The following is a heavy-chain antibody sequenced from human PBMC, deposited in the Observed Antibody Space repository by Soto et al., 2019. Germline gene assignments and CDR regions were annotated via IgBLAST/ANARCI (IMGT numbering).Heavy chain of an antibody. CDR3: ARNDRPDGDYLYHYYGMDV. Sequence: QVQLVQSGAEVKKPGASVKVSCKASGYTFSGYYMHWVRQAPGQGLEWMGWINPNSGATNYAQKFQGRVTMTRDTSISTAYMELRSLTSDDTAVYYCARNDRPDGDYLYHYYGMDVWGQGTTVTVFS. D-gene: IGHD4-17*01. CDR2: INPNSGAT. CDR1: GYTFSGYY. J-gene: IGHJ6*02. V-gene: IGHV1-2*02.